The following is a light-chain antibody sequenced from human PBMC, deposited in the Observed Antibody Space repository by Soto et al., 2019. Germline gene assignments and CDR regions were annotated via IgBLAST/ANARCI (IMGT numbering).Light chain of an antibody. CDR1: QSISSW. CDR2: KAS. CDR3: QEYNAYPLT. Sequence: DIQMTQSPSILSASVGGRVTITCRASQSISSWLAWYQQKPGKAPNLLIHKASHLDSGVPSRVSGNRSGTEFPRSISALQPADLASACYQEYNAYPLTFGQGTDV. V-gene: IGKV1-5*03. J-gene: IGKJ1*01.